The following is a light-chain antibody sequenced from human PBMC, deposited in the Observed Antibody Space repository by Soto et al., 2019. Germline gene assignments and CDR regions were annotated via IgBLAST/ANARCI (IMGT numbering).Light chain of an antibody. CDR1: QSFRGL. CDR3: QQRHMWPIT. V-gene: IGKV3-11*01. Sequence: EVVLTQSPVTLSLSPGERATLSCRVSQSFRGLLAWYQQKPGQAPRLLIYDAYNRATGIPPRFSGSGSGTDLTLTISSLEPEDSAVYYCQQRHMWPITFGQGTRLEIK. CDR2: DAY. J-gene: IGKJ5*01.